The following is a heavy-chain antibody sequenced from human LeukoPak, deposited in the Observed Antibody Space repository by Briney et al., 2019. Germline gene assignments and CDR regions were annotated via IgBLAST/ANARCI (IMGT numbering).Heavy chain of an antibody. CDR3: ATYAGRDSSSFAQNY. CDR2: INHSGST. J-gene: IGHJ4*02. CDR1: GGSFSGYY. Sequence: KPSETLSLTCAVYGGSFSGYYWSWLRQPPGKGLEWIGEINHSGSTNYNPPLKSRVTISVDTSKNQFSLKLSSVTAADTAVYYCATYAGRDSSSFAQNYWGQGTLVTVSS. V-gene: IGHV4-34*01. D-gene: IGHD6-6*01.